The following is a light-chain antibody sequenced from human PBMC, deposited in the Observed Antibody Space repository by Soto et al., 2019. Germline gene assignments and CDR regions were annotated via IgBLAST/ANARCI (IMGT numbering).Light chain of an antibody. V-gene: IGLV2-11*01. CDR3: CSYAGRYTFV. Sequence: QSLLTQPRSVSGSPGQSVTISCTGTSSDIGGFNYVSWYQQHPGKVPKLMIHDVTKRPSGVPDRFSASKSGNTASLTISGLQAEDEADYYCCSYAGRYTFVFGSGTKLTVL. CDR2: DVT. J-gene: IGLJ1*01. CDR1: SSDIGGFNY.